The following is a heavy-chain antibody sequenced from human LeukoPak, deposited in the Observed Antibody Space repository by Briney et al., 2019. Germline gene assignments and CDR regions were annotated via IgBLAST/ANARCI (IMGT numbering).Heavy chain of an antibody. CDR3: ARHDYGRNSPRAYFDH. D-gene: IGHD4-23*01. Sequence: PWETLSLTCTVSGASISNYLWSWIRQPPGKGLEWIGYIYYSGSPNYNPSLKSRVTMSVDMSKNQFSLKLTSVTAADTAVYYCARHDYGRNSPRAYFDHWGQGTLVTVSS. CDR1: GASISNYL. CDR2: IYYSGSP. J-gene: IGHJ4*02. V-gene: IGHV4-59*01.